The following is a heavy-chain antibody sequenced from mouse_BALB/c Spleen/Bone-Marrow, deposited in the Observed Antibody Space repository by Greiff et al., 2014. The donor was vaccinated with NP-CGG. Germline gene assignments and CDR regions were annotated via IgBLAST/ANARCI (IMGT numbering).Heavy chain of an antibody. CDR3: TRGGNWDDFDY. D-gene: IGHD4-1*01. Sequence: EVKLVESGGGLVQPGGSRKLSCAASGFTFSSFGMHWVRQAPEKGLEWVAYISSVSSTIYYADTVKGRFTISRDNPKNTLFLQMTSLRSEDTAMYYCTRGGNWDDFDYWGQGITLTVSS. V-gene: IGHV5-17*02. J-gene: IGHJ2*01. CDR2: ISSVSSTI. CDR1: GFTFSSFG.